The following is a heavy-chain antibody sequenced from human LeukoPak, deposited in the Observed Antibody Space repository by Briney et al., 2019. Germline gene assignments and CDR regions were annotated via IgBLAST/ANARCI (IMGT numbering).Heavy chain of an antibody. Sequence: ASVKVSCKASGYTFTGYYMHWVRQAPGQGLEWMGWINPNSGGTNYAQKFQGRVTMTRDTSISTAYMELSRLRSDDTAVYYSARAGGGIAAAGPNYYYYYMDVWGKGTTVTVSS. CDR1: GYTFTGYY. V-gene: IGHV1-2*02. D-gene: IGHD6-13*01. CDR3: ARAGGGIAAAGPNYYYYYMDV. J-gene: IGHJ6*03. CDR2: INPNSGGT.